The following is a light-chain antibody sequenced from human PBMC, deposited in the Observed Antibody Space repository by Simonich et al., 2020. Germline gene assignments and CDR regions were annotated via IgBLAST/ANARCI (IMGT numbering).Light chain of an antibody. CDR1: SSDVGGYNY. J-gene: IGLJ2*01. Sequence: QSALTQPASVSGSPGQSITISCTGTSSDVGGYNYVSWYQQHPGKAPKLMIYDVSKRPSGVSTRVSGSKSGNTASLTISGLQAEDEADYYCCSYAGSSTVVFGGGTKLTVL. CDR2: DVS. V-gene: IGLV2-23*02. CDR3: CSYAGSSTVV.